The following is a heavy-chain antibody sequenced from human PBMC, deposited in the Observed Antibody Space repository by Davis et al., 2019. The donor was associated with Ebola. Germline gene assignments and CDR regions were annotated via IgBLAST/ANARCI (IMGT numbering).Heavy chain of an antibody. Sequence: SGPTLVKPTQTLTLTCTLSGFSLTTFGVSVGWIRQPPGKGLEWIALDEEYTPSLSSRLSMSKDTSKEQVVLTMTNVDPADTATYYCVHRRHSSRGPIYWGPGILVTVSS. D-gene: IGHD6-25*01. J-gene: IGHJ4*02. V-gene: IGHV2-5*01. CDR3: VHRRHSSRGPIY. CDR1: GFSLTTFGVS. CDR2: DE.